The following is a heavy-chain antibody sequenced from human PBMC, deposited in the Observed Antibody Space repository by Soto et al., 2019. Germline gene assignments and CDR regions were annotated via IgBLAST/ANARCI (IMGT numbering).Heavy chain of an antibody. CDR2: ISYDGREI. CDR1: GFTFNHYA. D-gene: IGHD6-19*01. V-gene: IGHV3-30-3*01. CDR3: ARDPVAVTGSFVDS. J-gene: IGHJ4*02. Sequence: QVQLLESGGGVVQPGRSLRLSCAVSGFTFNHYAFHWVRQAPGKGLEWVSVISYDGREIYYADPVKGRFTISRDSSNNMVSLYMNKLRPDDTAVYYCARDPVAVTGSFVDSWGQGTLVTVSS.